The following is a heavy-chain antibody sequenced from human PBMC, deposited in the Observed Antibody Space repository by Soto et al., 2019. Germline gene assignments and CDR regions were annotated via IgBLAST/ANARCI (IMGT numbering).Heavy chain of an antibody. CDR3: ARDGLRRVYDAFDI. V-gene: IGHV3-30-3*01. CDR2: ISYDGSNK. D-gene: IGHD6-13*01. Sequence: GGSLSLSCAASGFPFSSYAMHWVRQAPGKGLEWVAVISYDGSNKYYADSVKGRFTISRDNSKNTLYLQMNSLRAEDTAVYYCARDGLRRVYDAFDIWGQGTVVTVSS. CDR1: GFPFSSYA. J-gene: IGHJ3*02.